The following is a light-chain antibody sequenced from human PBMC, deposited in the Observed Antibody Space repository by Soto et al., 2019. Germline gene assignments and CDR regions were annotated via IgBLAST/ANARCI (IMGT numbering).Light chain of an antibody. CDR3: QQRGT. CDR1: QSVSSY. V-gene: IGKV3-11*01. J-gene: IGKJ2*01. CDR2: DAS. Sequence: EIVLTQSPATLSLSPGERATLSCRASQSVSSYLAWYQQKPGQAPRLLIYDASNRATGIPARFSGSGSGTDFTLTISSLEPDDFAVYYCQQRGTFGQGTKLEIK.